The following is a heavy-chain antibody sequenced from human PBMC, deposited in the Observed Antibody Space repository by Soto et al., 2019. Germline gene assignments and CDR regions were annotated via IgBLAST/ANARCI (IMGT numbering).Heavy chain of an antibody. Sequence: PGGSLRLSCAASGFSLSDNAMNWVRQAPGKGLEWISYIYLTSSTIYYEYSVKGRFTISRDNSQNSVFLQMNSMRDEDTAVYFCARDLKGHPYYAMHXWGQGTTVTVS. CDR1: GFSLSDNA. J-gene: IGHJ6*02. CDR2: IYLTSSTI. V-gene: IGHV3-48*02. CDR3: ARDLKGHPYYAMHX.